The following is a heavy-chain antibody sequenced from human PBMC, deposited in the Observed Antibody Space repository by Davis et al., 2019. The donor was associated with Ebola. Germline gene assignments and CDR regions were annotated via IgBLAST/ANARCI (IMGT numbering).Heavy chain of an antibody. V-gene: IGHV4-30-4*01. J-gene: IGHJ5*02. D-gene: IGHD2-21*02. Sequence: SETLSLTCAVSGGSISSSNWWSWVRQPPGKGLEWIGYIYYSGSTYYNPSLKSRVTISVDTSKNQFSLKLSSVTAADTAVYYCAREVTKGRWFDPWGQGTLVTVSS. CDR2: IYYSGST. CDR3: AREVTKGRWFDP. CDR1: GGSISSSNW.